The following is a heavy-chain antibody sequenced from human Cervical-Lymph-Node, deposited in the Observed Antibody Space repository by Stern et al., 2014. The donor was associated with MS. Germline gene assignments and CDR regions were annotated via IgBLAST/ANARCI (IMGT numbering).Heavy chain of an antibody. J-gene: IGHJ5*02. Sequence: QVQLQESGPGLLKPSQTLSLTCTVSGGSISSGSYYWSWIRQPAGKGLEWIGRIYTSGSTKHNPSLKSRFPMSAYPPKIHFSLSRSSVTAADTAVYYCARETVAADNNWFDPWGQGTLVTVSS. CDR1: GGSISSGSYY. CDR3: ARETVAADNNWFDP. CDR2: IYTSGST. D-gene: IGHD6-19*01. V-gene: IGHV4-61*02.